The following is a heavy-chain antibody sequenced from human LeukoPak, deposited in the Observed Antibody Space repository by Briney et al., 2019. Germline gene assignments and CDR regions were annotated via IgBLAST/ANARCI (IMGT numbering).Heavy chain of an antibody. V-gene: IGHV3-53*05. J-gene: IGHJ6*02. CDR3: AKDQWFGELLFYYYGMDV. Sequence: PGGSLRLSCAASGFTVSSNYMSWVRQAPGKGLEWVSVIYSGGSTFYADSVKGRFTISRDNSKNTLYLQMNSLRAEDTAVYYCAKDQWFGELLFYYYGMDVWGQGTTVTVSS. CDR1: GFTVSSNY. D-gene: IGHD3-10*01. CDR2: IYSGGST.